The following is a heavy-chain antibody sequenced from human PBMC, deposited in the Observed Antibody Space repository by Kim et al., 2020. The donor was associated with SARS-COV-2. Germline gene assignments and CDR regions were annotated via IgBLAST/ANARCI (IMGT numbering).Heavy chain of an antibody. V-gene: IGHV4-39*01. CDR2: IYYSGST. CDR3: ARRAQGPYDFWSGYYAYNWFDP. Sequence: SETLSLTCTVSGGSISSSSYYWGWIRQPPGKGLEWIGSIYYSGSTYYNPSLKSRVTISVDTSKNQFSLKLSSVTAADTAVYYCARRAQGPYDFWSGYYAYNWFDPWGQGTLVTVSS. J-gene: IGHJ5*02. D-gene: IGHD3-3*01. CDR1: GGSISSSSYY.